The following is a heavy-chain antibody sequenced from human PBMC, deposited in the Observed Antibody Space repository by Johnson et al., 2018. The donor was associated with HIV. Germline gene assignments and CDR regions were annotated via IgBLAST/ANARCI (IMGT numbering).Heavy chain of an antibody. CDR3: ARPRRGMATNRDAFDI. Sequence: QVQLVESGGGVVQHGRSLRLSCAASGFTFSNYPMHWVRQAPGKGLEWVAVISYDGSNKYYADSVKGRFTISRDNSKTTLFLHINSLRAEDTAVYYCARPRRGMATNRDAFDIWGQGTMVTVSS. CDR2: ISYDGSNK. CDR1: GFTFSNYP. J-gene: IGHJ3*02. V-gene: IGHV3-30-3*01. D-gene: IGHD5-24*01.